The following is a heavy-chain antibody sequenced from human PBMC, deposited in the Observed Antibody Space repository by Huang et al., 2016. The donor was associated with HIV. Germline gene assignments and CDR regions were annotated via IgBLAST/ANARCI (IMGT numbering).Heavy chain of an antibody. D-gene: IGHD3-22*01. J-gene: IGHJ3*02. CDR3: ARINYYDSSGYHNAFDI. CDR2: SYTSGST. Sequence: QVQLQESGPGLVKPSQTLSLACTVSGGSISSDKYSWSWSRQPAGKGLEWIGHSYTSGSTNYSPSLKSRVTISVDTSKNQFSLRLNSVTAADTAVYYCARINYYDSSGYHNAFDIWGQGTMVTVSS. CDR1: GGSISSDKYS. V-gene: IGHV4-61*09.